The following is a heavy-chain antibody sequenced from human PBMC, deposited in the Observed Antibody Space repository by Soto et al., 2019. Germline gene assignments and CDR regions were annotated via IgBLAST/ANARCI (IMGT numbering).Heavy chain of an antibody. V-gene: IGHV3-53*01. CDR2: FYTGGDT. D-gene: IGHD1-26*01. Sequence: EVQLVESGGGLIQPGGSLRLSCAASGFTVSSNHMSWVRQAPGKGLEWVSIFYTGGDTYHTDSVKGRFTISRDDSRNTVVLQMNSLRVEDTAVYYCVRDAPPYGGSLGYSGQGTLVTVSS. CDR1: GFTVSSNH. CDR3: VRDAPPYGGSLGY. J-gene: IGHJ4*02.